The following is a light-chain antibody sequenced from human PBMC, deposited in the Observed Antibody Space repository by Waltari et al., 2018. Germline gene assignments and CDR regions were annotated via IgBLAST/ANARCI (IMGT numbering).Light chain of an antibody. CDR1: SSDVGGYNY. CDR2: DVS. J-gene: IGLJ2*01. V-gene: IGLV2-14*03. Sequence: QSALTQPASVSGSPGQSITISCTGTSSDVGGYNYVSWYQQHPGKASQLMIYDVSNRPAGVSNRFSGSKSGNTASLTISGLQAEDEADYYCSSYTSSSTLDVVFGGGTKLTVL. CDR3: SSYTSSSTLDVV.